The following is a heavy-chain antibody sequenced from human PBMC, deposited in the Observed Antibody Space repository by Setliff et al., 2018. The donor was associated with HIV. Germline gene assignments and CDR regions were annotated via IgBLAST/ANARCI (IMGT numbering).Heavy chain of an antibody. J-gene: IGHJ4*02. V-gene: IGHV1-46*01. Sequence: ASVKVSCKASGHSFTTYFLHWVRQAPGQGLEWMGMINPSGGEPSYAQRFQGRVTMTRDTSTSTVFMDLSSLSFEDTAVYDCAVYGSPTYYFDSWGQGTRVTVSS. CDR3: AVYGSPTYYFDS. CDR2: INPSGGEP. D-gene: IGHD6-13*01. CDR1: GHSFTTYF.